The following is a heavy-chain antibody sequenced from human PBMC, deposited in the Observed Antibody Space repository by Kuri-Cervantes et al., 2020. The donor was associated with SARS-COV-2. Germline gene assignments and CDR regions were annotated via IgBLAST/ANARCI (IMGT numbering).Heavy chain of an antibody. Sequence: SVKVSCKASGGTFSSYAISWVRQAPGQGLEWMGGIIPIFGTANYAQKLQGRVIMTTDTSTSTAYMELRSLRSDDTAVYYCARGLEGNYWGQGTLVTVSS. CDR2: IIPIFGTA. J-gene: IGHJ4*02. CDR1: GGTFSSYA. V-gene: IGHV1-69*05. D-gene: IGHD1-1*01. CDR3: ARGLEGNY.